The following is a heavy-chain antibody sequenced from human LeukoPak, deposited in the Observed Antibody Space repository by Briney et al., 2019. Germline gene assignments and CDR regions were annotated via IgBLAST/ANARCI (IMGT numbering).Heavy chain of an antibody. CDR3: ARVQHYGDAFDI. Sequence: PGGSLRLSCAASGFTFSSYSMNWVRQAPGKGLEWVSSISSSSSYIYYADSVKGRFTISRDNARNSLYLQMNSLRAEDTAVYYCARVQHYGDAFDIWGQGTMVTVSS. CDR2: ISSSSSYI. D-gene: IGHD3-16*01. J-gene: IGHJ3*02. CDR1: GFTFSSYS. V-gene: IGHV3-21*01.